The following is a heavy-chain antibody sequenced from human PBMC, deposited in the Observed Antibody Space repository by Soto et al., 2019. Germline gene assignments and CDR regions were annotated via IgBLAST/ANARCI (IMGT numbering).Heavy chain of an antibody. D-gene: IGHD3-10*01. J-gene: IGHJ4*02. V-gene: IGHV3-72*01. Sequence: EVQLVESGGGLVQPGGSLRLSCAASGFTFSDHYMDWVRQAPGKGLEWVGRTRNKANSYSTEYAASVRGRFTISRDESKTSLYLQMYSLKTEDTAVYYCVRTSHYGSGSWNFDYWGQGTLVTVSS. CDR2: TRNKANSYST. CDR1: GFTFSDHY. CDR3: VRTSHYGSGSWNFDY.